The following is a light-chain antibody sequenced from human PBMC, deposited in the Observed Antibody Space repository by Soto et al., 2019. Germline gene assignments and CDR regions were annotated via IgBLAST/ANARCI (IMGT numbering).Light chain of an antibody. Sequence: QSALTQPASVSGSPGQSITISCTGTSSDVGGYNYVSWYQQHPGKAPKLMMYDVSNRPSGVSDRFSGSKSVNTASLTISGLLAEEEADYYCSSYTSSNTLVFGGGTKLTVL. CDR2: DVS. V-gene: IGLV2-14*03. CDR1: SSDVGGYNY. CDR3: SSYTSSNTLV. J-gene: IGLJ2*01.